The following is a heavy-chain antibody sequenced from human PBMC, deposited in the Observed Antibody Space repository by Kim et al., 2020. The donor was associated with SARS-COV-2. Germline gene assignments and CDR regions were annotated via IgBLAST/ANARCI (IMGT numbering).Heavy chain of an antibody. CDR3: ARDTRDYYGMDV. Sequence: YAASVKGRLTISRDNSKNTLYLQMNSLRAEDTAVYYCARDTRDYYGMDVWGQGTTVTVSS. J-gene: IGHJ6*02. V-gene: IGHV3-33*01.